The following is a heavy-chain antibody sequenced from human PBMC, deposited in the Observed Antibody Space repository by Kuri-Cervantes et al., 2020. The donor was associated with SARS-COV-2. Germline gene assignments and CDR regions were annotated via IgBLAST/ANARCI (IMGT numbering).Heavy chain of an antibody. J-gene: IGHJ4*02. Sequence: SQTLSLTCAVYGGSFSGYYWSWIRQPPGKGLEWIGEINHSGSTNYNPSLKSRVTISVDTSKNQFSLKLNSVTAADTAVYYCARARGWVGATKPFDYWGQGTLVTVSS. CDR1: GGSFSGYY. D-gene: IGHD1-26*01. CDR2: INHSGST. V-gene: IGHV4-34*01. CDR3: ARARGWVGATKPFDY.